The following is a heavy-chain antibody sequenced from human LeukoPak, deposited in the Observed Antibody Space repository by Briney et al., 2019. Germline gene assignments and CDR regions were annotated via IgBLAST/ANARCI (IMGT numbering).Heavy chain of an antibody. D-gene: IGHD2-2*01. V-gene: IGHV4-34*01. J-gene: IGHJ4*02. CDR1: GGSFSGYY. Sequence: PSETLSLTCAVYGGSFSGYYWSWIRQPPGKGLEWIGEINHSGSTNYNPSLKSRVTISVDTSKNQFSLKLSSVTAADTAVYYCARGKYCGSTSCPRYFDYWGQGTLVTVSS. CDR3: ARGKYCGSTSCPRYFDY. CDR2: INHSGST.